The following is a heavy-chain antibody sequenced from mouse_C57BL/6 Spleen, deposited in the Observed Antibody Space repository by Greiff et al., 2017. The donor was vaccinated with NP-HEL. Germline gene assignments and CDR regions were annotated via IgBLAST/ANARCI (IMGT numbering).Heavy chain of an antibody. J-gene: IGHJ2*01. CDR1: GFSLTSYG. CDR3: ARNRYYGSSVYYFDY. CDR2: IWRGGST. V-gene: IGHV2-2*01. D-gene: IGHD1-1*01. Sequence: VQLQESGPGLVQPSQSLSITCTVSGFSLTSYGVHWVRQSPGKGLEWLGVIWRGGSTDYNAAFITRMSISKDNSKSKVFFKMNSLQADDTAIYYCARNRYYGSSVYYFDYWGQGTTLTVSS.